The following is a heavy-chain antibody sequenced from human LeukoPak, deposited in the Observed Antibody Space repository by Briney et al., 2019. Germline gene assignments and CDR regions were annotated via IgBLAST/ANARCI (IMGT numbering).Heavy chain of an antibody. J-gene: IGHJ4*02. CDR1: GCVFTSYW. CDR2: IYPGDSDT. CDR3: ARRGVSSGGHYFDY. V-gene: IGHV5-51*01. D-gene: IGHD6-25*01. Sequence: GESLEISCKGSGCVFTSYWIGWVRQVPGKGLEWMGIIYPGDSDTRYSPSFQGQVTISADKSISTAYLQWSSLKASDTAMYYCARRGVSSGGHYFDYWGQGTLVTVSS.